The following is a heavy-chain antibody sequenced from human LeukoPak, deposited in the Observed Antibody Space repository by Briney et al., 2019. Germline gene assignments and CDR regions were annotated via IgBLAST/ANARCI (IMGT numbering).Heavy chain of an antibody. V-gene: IGHV4-39*07. Sequence: SETLSLTCTVSGGSISSSSYYWGWIRQPPGKGLEWIGSIYYSGGTYYNPSLKSRVTISVDTSKNQFSLKLSSVTAADTAVYYCARREVRWLQSRAFDYWGQGTLVTVSS. CDR3: ARREVRWLQSRAFDY. J-gene: IGHJ4*02. D-gene: IGHD5-24*01. CDR1: GGSISSSSYY. CDR2: IYYSGGT.